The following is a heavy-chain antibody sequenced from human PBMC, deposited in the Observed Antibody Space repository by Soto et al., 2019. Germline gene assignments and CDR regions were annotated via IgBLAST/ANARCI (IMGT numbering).Heavy chain of an antibody. CDR2: INAGYGNT. CDR1: GYTFSSYA. Sequence: QVRLVQSGAEVRKPGASVKVSCKASGYTFSSYAMHWVRQAPGQRLEWMGWINAGYGNTKSSQKFQDRVTISRETSASTAYMELTSLRSEDTAVYYCARDTGDGTFDFWGQGTLVTVSS. CDR3: ARDTGDGTFDF. V-gene: IGHV1-3*01. D-gene: IGHD7-27*01. J-gene: IGHJ4*02.